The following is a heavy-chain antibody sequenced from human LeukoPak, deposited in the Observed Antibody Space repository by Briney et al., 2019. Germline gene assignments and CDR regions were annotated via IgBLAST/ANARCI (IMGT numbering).Heavy chain of an antibody. V-gene: IGHV1-2*06. J-gene: IGHJ4*02. CDR3: AREPLDSSSWSYYFGY. D-gene: IGHD6-13*01. CDR1: VYTFTGYY. Sequence: SVNVSCKLSVYTFTGYYMHCVRQAPGQGLEWVVRNNPDSGGTTYQREFQSSVTTIRDPSISTAYMDLSRLRSDHTAVYHCAREPLDSSSWSYYFGYWGQGTLVTVSS. CDR2: NNPDSGGT.